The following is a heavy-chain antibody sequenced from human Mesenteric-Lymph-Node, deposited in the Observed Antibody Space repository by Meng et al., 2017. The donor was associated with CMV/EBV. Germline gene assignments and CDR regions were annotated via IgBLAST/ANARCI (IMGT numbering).Heavy chain of an antibody. CDR3: ARGGVTTEEGWDY. CDR1: GFTFDDYT. J-gene: IGHJ4*02. V-gene: IGHV3-43*01. Sequence: GESLKISCAASGFTFDDYTMHWVRQAPGKGLEWVSLISWDGGSTYYADSVKGRFTISRDNSKNSLYLQMNSLRAEDTAVYYCARGGVTTEEGWDYWGQGTLVTVSS. D-gene: IGHD4-17*01. CDR2: ISWDGGST.